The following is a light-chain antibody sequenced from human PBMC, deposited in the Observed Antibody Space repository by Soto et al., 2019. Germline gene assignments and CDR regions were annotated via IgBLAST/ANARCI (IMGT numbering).Light chain of an antibody. V-gene: IGLV2-23*02. CDR1: SSDVGSYNL. Sequence: QSVLTQPASVSGSPGQSITISCTGTSSDVGSYNLVSWYQQHPGKAPKLMIHEVSKRPSGVSNRFSGSKSGNTASLTISGLQAEDEADYYCCSYAGSSTLGVFGTGTKVTVL. CDR2: EVS. CDR3: CSYAGSSTLGV. J-gene: IGLJ1*01.